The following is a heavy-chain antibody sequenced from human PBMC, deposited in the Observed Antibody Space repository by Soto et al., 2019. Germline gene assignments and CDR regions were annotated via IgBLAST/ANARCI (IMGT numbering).Heavy chain of an antibody. D-gene: IGHD6-13*01. V-gene: IGHV4-31*03. J-gene: IGHJ5*01. Sequence: QVQLQESGPGLVKPSQTLSLTCSVSGGSISTGVWYWSWVREHPGKGLEWIGDIYNRGTTSYNPSLGSRVAISRDTSKNQVSLNVNSVTAADTAVYYCARVSAGGTRWFDSWGQGIRVTVSS. CDR1: GGSISTGVWY. CDR3: ARVSAGGTRWFDS. CDR2: IYNRGTT.